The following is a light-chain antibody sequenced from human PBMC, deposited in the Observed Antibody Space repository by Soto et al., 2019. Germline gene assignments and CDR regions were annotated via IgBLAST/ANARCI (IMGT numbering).Light chain of an antibody. CDR1: QSVGSS. J-gene: IGKJ5*01. CDR2: GAS. CDR3: QQYNNWPAIT. Sequence: EIVLTQSPGTLSLSPGERATLTCRASQSVGSSFLVWYQQKPGQAPRLLIYGASTRATGIPARFSGSGSGTEFTLTISSLQSEDFAVYHCQQYNNWPAITFGQGTRLEIK. V-gene: IGKV3D-15*01.